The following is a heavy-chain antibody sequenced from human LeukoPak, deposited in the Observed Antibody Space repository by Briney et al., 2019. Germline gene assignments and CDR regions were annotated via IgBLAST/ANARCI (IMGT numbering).Heavy chain of an antibody. J-gene: IGHJ4*02. CDR2: IYDSDST. CDR3: ARSRAFDL. Sequence: GGSLRLSCVASGFSVRTNYMNWVRQAPGKRPEWVAIIYDSDSTYYTDSVKGRFTISRDSSKNTVYLQMNSLRIEDTALYYCARSRAFDLWGQGTLVTVST. V-gene: IGHV3-53*01. CDR1: GFSVRTNY.